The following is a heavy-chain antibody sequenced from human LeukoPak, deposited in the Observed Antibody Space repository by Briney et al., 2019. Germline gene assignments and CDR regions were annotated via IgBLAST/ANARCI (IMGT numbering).Heavy chain of an antibody. CDR2: FYYSRST. D-gene: IGHD3-10*01. CDR1: GGSVSSSGYY. V-gene: IGHV4-39*07. CDR3: ARESELISSGESTDYFDY. J-gene: IGHJ4*02. Sequence: PSETLSLTCTVSGGSVSSSGYYWGWIRQPPGKGLEWIGSFYYSRSTYYNPSLKSRVTISVDTSKNQFSLKLNSVTAADTAVYYCARESELISSGESTDYFDYWGQGTLVTVSS.